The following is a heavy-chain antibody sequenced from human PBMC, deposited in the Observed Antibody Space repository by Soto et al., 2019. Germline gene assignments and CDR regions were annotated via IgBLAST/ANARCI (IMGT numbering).Heavy chain of an antibody. V-gene: IGHV1-69*04. J-gene: IGHJ1*01. D-gene: IGHD1-26*01. Sequence: QIQLVQSGTELKKPGSSVKVSCKASGGSFSTYSITWVRQAPGQGPEWMGRIIPMLDITDYAHKFQGRVTITADKSTSTAYMELIRLTSEDTAVYYCAQDVGDLGQGTLVTVSS. CDR1: GGSFSTYS. CDR2: IIPMLDIT. CDR3: AQDVGD.